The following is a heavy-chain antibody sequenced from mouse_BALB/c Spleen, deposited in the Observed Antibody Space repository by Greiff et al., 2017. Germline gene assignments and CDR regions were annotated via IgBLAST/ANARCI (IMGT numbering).Heavy chain of an antibody. V-gene: IGHV1S56*01. CDR3: VITTVGY. Sequence: QVQLKQSGPELVKPGASVRISCKASGYTFTSYYIHWVKQRPGQGLEWIGWIYPGNVNTKYNEKFKGKATLTADKSSSTAYMQLSSLTSEDSAVYFCVITTVGYWGQGTTLTVSS. CDR2: IYPGNVNT. CDR1: GYTFTSYY. D-gene: IGHD1-1*01. J-gene: IGHJ2*01.